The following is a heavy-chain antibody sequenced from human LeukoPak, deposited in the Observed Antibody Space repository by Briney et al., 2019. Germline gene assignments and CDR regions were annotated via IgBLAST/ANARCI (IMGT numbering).Heavy chain of an antibody. CDR3: GKLAPGDSNRGLDV. CDR2: ISYDGSNK. D-gene: IGHD3-10*01. V-gene: IGHV3-30*18. J-gene: IGHJ2*01. CDR1: GFTFNTYG. Sequence: GGSLRLSCAASGFTFNTYGMHWVRQALRKGLEWVAVISYDGSNKFYADFVKGRFTISRDNSKNTMFLQMNSVRHDDTAVFYCGKLAPGDSNRGLDVWGRGTLVSVSS.